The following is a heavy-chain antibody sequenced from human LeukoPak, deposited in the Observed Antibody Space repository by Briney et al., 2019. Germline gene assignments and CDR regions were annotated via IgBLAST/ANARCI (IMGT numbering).Heavy chain of an antibody. V-gene: IGHV4-34*01. CDR1: GGSFSGYY. CDR3: ARGAVFSGFDP. CDR2: INHSGST. Sequence: PSETLSLTCAVYGGSFSGYYWSWIRQPPGKGLEWIGEINHSGSTNYNPSLKSRVTISVDTSKNQFSLKLSSVTAADTAVYYCARGAVFSGFDPWGQGTLVTVSS. J-gene: IGHJ5*02. D-gene: IGHD3-9*01.